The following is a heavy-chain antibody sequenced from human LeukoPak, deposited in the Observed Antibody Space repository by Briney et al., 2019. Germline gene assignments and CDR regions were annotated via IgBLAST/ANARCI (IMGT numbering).Heavy chain of an antibody. CDR2: INPGTGGT. J-gene: IGHJ4*02. D-gene: IGHD3-22*01. CDR3: VRGTYDSGGYLYYFDY. CDR1: GYTFTGYY. V-gene: IGHV1-2*02. Sequence: ASVKVSCKASGYTFTGYYMHWVRQAPGQGLEWMGWINPGTGGTNYVQKFRGRVTMTRDTSISTAYMELNRLTSDDAAVYYCVRGTYDSGGYLYYFDYWGQGTLVTVSS.